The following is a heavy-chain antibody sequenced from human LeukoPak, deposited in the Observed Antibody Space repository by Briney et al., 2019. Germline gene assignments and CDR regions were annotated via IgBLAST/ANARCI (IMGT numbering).Heavy chain of an antibody. D-gene: IGHD6-19*01. CDR1: GYTFTSYY. Sequence: SVKVSCKASGYTFTSYYMHWVRQARGQRLEWIGWIVVGSGNTNYAQKFQERVTITRDRSTSTAYMELSSLRSEDTALYYCATHSSRWYDHDAFDIWGQGTMVTVSS. CDR3: ATHSSRWYDHDAFDI. V-gene: IGHV1-58*02. J-gene: IGHJ3*02. CDR2: IVVGSGNT.